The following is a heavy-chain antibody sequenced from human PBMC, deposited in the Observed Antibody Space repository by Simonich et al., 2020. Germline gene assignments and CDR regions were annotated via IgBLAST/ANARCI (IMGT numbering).Heavy chain of an antibody. V-gene: IGHV1-69*06. CDR2: INPILGKA. Sequence: QVQLVQSGAEVKKPGSSVKVSCKASGGTFSSYAISWVRQAPGQGLEWMVGINPILGKANYAQKVQGRVTITADKSTSTAYMEPSSLRSEDTAVYYCARTNTMRELDTMVRGVDYFDYWGQGTLVTVSS. J-gene: IGHJ4*02. CDR1: GGTFSSYA. CDR3: ARTNTMRELDTMVRGVDYFDY. D-gene: IGHD3-10*01.